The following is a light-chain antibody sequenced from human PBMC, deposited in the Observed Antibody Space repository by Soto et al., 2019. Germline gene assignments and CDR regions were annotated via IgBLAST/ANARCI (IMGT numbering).Light chain of an antibody. Sequence: QLIPAHSTLSASVGSSMATRCRASQSISSWLAWYQQKPGKAPKLLIYKASTLENGVPSRFSGSGSGTEFSLTISSLQPDEFATYYCQQYSSHSTFGQGTKVDIK. CDR3: QQYSSHST. CDR1: QSISSW. CDR2: KAS. V-gene: IGKV1-5*03. J-gene: IGKJ1*01.